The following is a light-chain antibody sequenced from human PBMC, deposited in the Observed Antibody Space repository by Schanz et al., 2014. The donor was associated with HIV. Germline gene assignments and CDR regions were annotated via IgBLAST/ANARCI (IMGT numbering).Light chain of an antibody. CDR1: SSNIATNA. J-gene: IGLJ1*01. Sequence: QSVLTQPPSASGTPGQRVTMSCSASSSNIATNAVNWYQQLPGTAPKLLIYATYNRPSGVPDRFSGSSSGTSASLAISGLRSEDEADYYCAAWDDSLSGLYVFGTGTKLTVL. CDR2: ATY. CDR3: AAWDDSLSGLYV. V-gene: IGLV1-47*02.